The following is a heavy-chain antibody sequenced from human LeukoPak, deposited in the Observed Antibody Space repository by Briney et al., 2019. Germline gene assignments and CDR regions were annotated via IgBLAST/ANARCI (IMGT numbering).Heavy chain of an antibody. J-gene: IGHJ6*02. CDR3: ARGDGAYGDYYYGMDV. Sequence: GGSLRLSCAASGFTFSSYAMHWVRQAPGKGLEYVSAISSNGGSTYYTNSVKGRFTISRDNSKNTLYLQMGSLRAEDMAVYYCARGDGAYGDYYYGMDVWGQGTTVTVSS. V-gene: IGHV3-64*01. CDR2: ISSNGGST. D-gene: IGHD4-17*01. CDR1: GFTFSSYA.